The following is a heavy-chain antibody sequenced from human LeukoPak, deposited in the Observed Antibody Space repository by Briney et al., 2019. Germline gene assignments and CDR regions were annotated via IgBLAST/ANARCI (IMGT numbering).Heavy chain of an antibody. J-gene: IGHJ4*02. D-gene: IGHD6-13*01. CDR1: GFTFSSDG. CDR2: ISYDGSSK. V-gene: IGHV3-30*18. Sequence: GGSLRLFCAASGFTFSSDGMHWVRQAPGKGLQRVTVISYDGSSKYYADSVRGRFTISRDNSKNTLYLQMNSLRGEDTAVYYCAKDRSSTWSLDFWGQGTLVTVSS. CDR3: AKDRSSTWSLDF.